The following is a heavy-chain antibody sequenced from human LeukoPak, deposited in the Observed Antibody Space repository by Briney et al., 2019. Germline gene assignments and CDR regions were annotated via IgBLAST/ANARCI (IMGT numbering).Heavy chain of an antibody. D-gene: IGHD6-19*01. V-gene: IGHV1-2*02. J-gene: IGHJ1*01. CDR2: INPNSGGT. CDR1: GYTFTGYY. CDR3: ARGIIIAVAGGAEYFQH. Sequence: GASVKVSCKASGYTFTGYYMHWVRQAPGQGLEWMGWINPNSGGTNYAQKFQGRVTMTRDTSISTAYMELSRLRSDDTAVYYCARGIIIAVAGGAEYFQHWRQGTLVTVSS.